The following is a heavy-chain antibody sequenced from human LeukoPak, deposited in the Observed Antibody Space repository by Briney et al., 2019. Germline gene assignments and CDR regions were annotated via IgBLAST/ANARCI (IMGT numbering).Heavy chain of an antibody. CDR1: GFTVSSTY. CDR2: IYKGGNT. J-gene: IGHJ4*02. Sequence: GGPLRLSCAASGFTVSSTYVSWVRQAPGKGLEWVSVIYKGGNTYYIDSVKGRFTISRDTSKNTLYLQMNSLRAEDTAVYYCASRHCSGGGCYFAGADPFDYWGQGTLVTVSS. V-gene: IGHV3-53*01. D-gene: IGHD2-15*01. CDR3: ASRHCSGGGCYFAGADPFDY.